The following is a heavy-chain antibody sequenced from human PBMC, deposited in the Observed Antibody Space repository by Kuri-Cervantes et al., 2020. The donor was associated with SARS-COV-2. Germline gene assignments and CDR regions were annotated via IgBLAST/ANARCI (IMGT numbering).Heavy chain of an antibody. D-gene: IGHD3-22*01. CDR3: ARATNYDSSGYYYAFDY. CDR1: GVTFSSYS. CDR2: IIPIFGTA. Sequence: SVKVSCKAAGVTFSSYSISWVRQAPGQGLEWMGGIIPIFGTANYAQKFQGRVTITTDESTSTAYMELSSQRSEDTAVYYWARATNYDSSGYYYAFDYWGQGTLVTVSS. J-gene: IGHJ4*02. V-gene: IGHV1-69*05.